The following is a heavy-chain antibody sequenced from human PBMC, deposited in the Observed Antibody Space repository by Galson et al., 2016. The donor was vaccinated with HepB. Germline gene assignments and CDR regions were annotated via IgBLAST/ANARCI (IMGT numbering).Heavy chain of an antibody. CDR1: GFTFSDYY. D-gene: IGHD1-26*01. Sequence: SLRLSCAASGFTFSDYYMSWIRQAPGKGLEWVSYIISSCSTIYYADSVKGRFTISRDNSKNTLYLQMNNLRAEDTAVYYCAKAIKSAQWGPGWFDPWGQGTLVTVSS. V-gene: IGHV3-11*04. CDR2: IISSCSTI. CDR3: AKAIKSAQWGPGWFDP. J-gene: IGHJ5*02.